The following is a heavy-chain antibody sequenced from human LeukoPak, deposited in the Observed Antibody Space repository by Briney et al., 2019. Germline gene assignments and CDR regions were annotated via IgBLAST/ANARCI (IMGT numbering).Heavy chain of an antibody. J-gene: IGHJ3*02. V-gene: IGHV1-24*01. CDR3: ATDRRVVATGLFDAFDI. Sequence: GASVKVSCKASGYTFTTYGISWVRQAPGKGLEWMGGFDPEDGETIYAQKFQGRVTMTEDTSTDTAYMELSSLRSEDTAVYYCATDRRVVATGLFDAFDIWGQGTMVTVSS. CDR2: FDPEDGET. D-gene: IGHD5-12*01. CDR1: GYTFTTYG.